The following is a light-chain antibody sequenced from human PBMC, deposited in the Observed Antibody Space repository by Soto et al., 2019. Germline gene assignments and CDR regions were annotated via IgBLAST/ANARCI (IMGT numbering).Light chain of an antibody. CDR1: QSLQYSNGNNY. J-gene: IGKJ2*01. V-gene: IGKV2-28*01. Sequence: DLVMTQSPLYLPVIAGEPASVSCRSNQSLQYSNGNNYLDWYLQKPGQSPQLLIYLGSNRASGVTDGFSGSGSGADFTLKISGVEAEDVGVYYCMQALQTPYTLGQGTKLEIK. CDR2: LGS. CDR3: MQALQTPYT.